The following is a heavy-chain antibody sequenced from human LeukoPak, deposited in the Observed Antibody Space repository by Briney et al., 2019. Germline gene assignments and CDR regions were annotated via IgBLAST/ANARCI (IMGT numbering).Heavy chain of an antibody. CDR1: GGTFSSYA. Sequence: ASVKVSCKASGGTFSSYAISWVRQAPGQGLEWMGGIIPIFGTANYAQKFQGRVTITADESTSTAYMELSSLRSEDTAVYYCANFEPPMGPIVVVPPNYWGQGTLVTASS. J-gene: IGHJ4*02. CDR2: IIPIFGTA. CDR3: ANFEPPMGPIVVVPPNY. D-gene: IGHD3-22*01. V-gene: IGHV1-69*01.